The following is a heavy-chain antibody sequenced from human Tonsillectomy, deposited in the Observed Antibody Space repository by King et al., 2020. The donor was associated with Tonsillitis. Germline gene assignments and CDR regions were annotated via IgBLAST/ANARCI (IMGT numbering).Heavy chain of an antibody. D-gene: IGHD6-13*01. V-gene: IGHV1-18*01. CDR2: ISAYNGNT. CDR1: GYTFTNYG. CDR3: ARDRGLYSRGDASDI. Sequence: LQLVQSGVEVKKPGALVKVSCKASGYTFTNYGISWVRQAPGQGLEWMGWISAYNGNTDYAQKLQGRVTMTTDTSTSTAYMELRSLRSDDTAVYYCARDRGLYSRGDASDIWGQGTLVIVSS. J-gene: IGHJ3*02.